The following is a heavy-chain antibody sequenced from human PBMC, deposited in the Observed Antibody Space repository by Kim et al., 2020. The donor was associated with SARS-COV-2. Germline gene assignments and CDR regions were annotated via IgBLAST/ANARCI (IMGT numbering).Heavy chain of an antibody. J-gene: IGHJ5*02. CDR1: GGSISSSSYY. Sequence: SETLSLTCTVSGGSISSSSYYWGWIRQPPGKGLEWIGSIYYSGSTYYNPSLKSRVTISVDTSKNQFSLKLSSVTAADTAVYYCARRGRTQLYIPSVPAAILPKYNWFDPWGQGTLVTVSS. CDR2: IYYSGST. D-gene: IGHD2-2*02. V-gene: IGHV4-39*01. CDR3: ARRGRTQLYIPSVPAAILPKYNWFDP.